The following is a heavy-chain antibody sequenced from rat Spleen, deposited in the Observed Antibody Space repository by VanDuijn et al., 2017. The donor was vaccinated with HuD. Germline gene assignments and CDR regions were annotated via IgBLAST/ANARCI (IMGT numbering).Heavy chain of an antibody. CDR2: IWHTGGT. CDR1: GFSLSSYN. D-gene: IGHD1-12*01. J-gene: IGHJ4*01. V-gene: IGHV2-41*01. Sequence: QVQLKESGPGLVQPSQTLSLTCTVAGFSLSSYNVHWVRQPPGKGLEWMGVIWHTGGTRYNSVLRSRVSISKDTSKSQVFLKMNSLQTEDTATYYCARDHYDSRVYVMDAWGQGASVTVSS. CDR3: ARDHYDSRVYVMDA.